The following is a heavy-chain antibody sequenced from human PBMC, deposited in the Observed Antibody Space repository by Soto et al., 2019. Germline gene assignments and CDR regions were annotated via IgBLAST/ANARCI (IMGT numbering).Heavy chain of an antibody. CDR1: GGTFSSYA. V-gene: IGHV1-69*01. J-gene: IGHJ6*02. Sequence: QVQLVQSGAEVKKPGSSVKVSCKASGGTFSSYAISWVRQAPGQGLEWMGGIIPIFGTANYAQKFQGRVTITADESTSTAYMELSSLRYEDTAVYYCASPYGDVFPHYYYGMDVWGQGTTVTVSS. D-gene: IGHD4-17*01. CDR2: IIPIFGTA. CDR3: ASPYGDVFPHYYYGMDV.